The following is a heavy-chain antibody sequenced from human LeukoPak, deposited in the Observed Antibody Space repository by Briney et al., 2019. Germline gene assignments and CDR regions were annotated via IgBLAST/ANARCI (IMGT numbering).Heavy chain of an antibody. J-gene: IGHJ6*02. CDR2: INSDGSGR. CDR3: ARSFYYGSGSHGMDV. D-gene: IGHD3-10*01. CDR1: GFIFSSDY. V-gene: IGHV3-74*01. Sequence: PGGSLRLSCAASGFIFSSDYMYWVRQVPGKGLVWVSRINSDGSGRDYADSVKGRFTISRDNAKNTLYLQMNSLRAEETAVYYCARSFYYGSGSHGMDVWGQGTMVTVSS.